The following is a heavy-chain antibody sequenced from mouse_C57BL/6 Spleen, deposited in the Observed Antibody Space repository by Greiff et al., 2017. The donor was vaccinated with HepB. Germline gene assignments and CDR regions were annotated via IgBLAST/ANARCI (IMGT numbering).Heavy chain of an antibody. CDR2: ISSGSSTI. CDR3: ARVYGNTWFAY. V-gene: IGHV5-17*01. J-gene: IGHJ3*01. D-gene: IGHD2-1*01. Sequence: EVQRVESGGGLVKPGGSLKLSCAASGFTFSDYGMHWVRQAPEKGLEWVAYISSGSSTIYYADTVKGRFTISRDNAENTLFLQMTSLRSEDTAMYYWARVYGNTWFAYWGQGTLVTVSA. CDR1: GFTFSDYG.